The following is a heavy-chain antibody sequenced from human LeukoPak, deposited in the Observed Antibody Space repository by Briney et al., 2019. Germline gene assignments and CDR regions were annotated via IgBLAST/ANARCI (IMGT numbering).Heavy chain of an antibody. CDR2: IYSGGST. D-gene: IGHD6-13*01. CDR1: GFTFSDYY. Sequence: HPGGSLRLSCAASGFTFSDYYMGWIRQAPGKGLEWVSVIYSGGSTYYADSVKGRFTISRDNSKNTLYLQMNSLRAEDTAVYYCAREASSSFAGGVTWGQGTLVTVSS. J-gene: IGHJ5*02. CDR3: AREASSSFAGGVT. V-gene: IGHV3-53*01.